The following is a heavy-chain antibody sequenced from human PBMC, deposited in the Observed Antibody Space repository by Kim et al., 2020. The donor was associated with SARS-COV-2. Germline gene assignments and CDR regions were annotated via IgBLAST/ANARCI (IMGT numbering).Heavy chain of an antibody. J-gene: IGHJ6*02. CDR2: IIPIFGTA. D-gene: IGHD2-15*01. Sequence: SVKVSFKASGGTFSSYAISWVRQAPGQGLEWMGGIIPIFGTANYAQKFQGRVTITADESTSTAYMELSSLRSEDTAVYYCARRYCSGGSCYSGGYYYYYYGMDVWGQGTTVTVSS. CDR1: GGTFSSYA. V-gene: IGHV1-69*13. CDR3: ARRYCSGGSCYSGGYYYYYYGMDV.